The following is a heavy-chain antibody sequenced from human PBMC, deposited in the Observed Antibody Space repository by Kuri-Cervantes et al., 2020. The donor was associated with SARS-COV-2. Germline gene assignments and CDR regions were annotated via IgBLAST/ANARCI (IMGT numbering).Heavy chain of an antibody. CDR2: INPSGGST. V-gene: IGHV1-46*01. D-gene: IGHD3-10*01. Sequence: ASVKVSCKASDYTFTKYGIGWVRQAPGQGLEWMGIINPSGGSTSYAQKFQGRVTMTRDTSTSTVYMELSSLRSEDTAVYYCARDGRYYGSGRSIHYGMDVWGQGTTVTVSS. CDR3: ARDGRYYGSGRSIHYGMDV. J-gene: IGHJ6*02. CDR1: DYTFTKYG.